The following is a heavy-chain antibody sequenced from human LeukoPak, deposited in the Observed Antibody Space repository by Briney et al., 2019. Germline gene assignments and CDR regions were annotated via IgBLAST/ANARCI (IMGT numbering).Heavy chain of an antibody. CDR3: ARDWHCSGGSCYSDY. Sequence: ASVRVSCKASGYTFTSYGISWVRQAPGQGLEWMGWITVYNGNTNYTQKLQGRVTMTTDTSTSTAYMELRSLRSGDTAVYYCARDWHCSGGSCYSDYWGQGTLVTVSS. V-gene: IGHV1-18*01. D-gene: IGHD2-15*01. J-gene: IGHJ4*02. CDR2: ITVYNGNT. CDR1: GYTFTSYG.